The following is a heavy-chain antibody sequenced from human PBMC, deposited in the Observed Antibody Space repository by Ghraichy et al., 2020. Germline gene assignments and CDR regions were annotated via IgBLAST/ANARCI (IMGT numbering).Heavy chain of an antibody. Sequence: ASVKVSCKASGYTFTSYGISWVRQAPGQGLEWMGWISAYNGNTNYAQKLQGRVTMTTDTSTSTAYMELRSLRSDDTAVYYCARTPTRPSAYCGGDCYPAHADYWGQGTLVTVSS. J-gene: IGHJ4*02. V-gene: IGHV1-18*01. CDR1: GYTFTSYG. D-gene: IGHD2-21*02. CDR3: ARTPTRPSAYCGGDCYPAHADY. CDR2: ISAYNGNT.